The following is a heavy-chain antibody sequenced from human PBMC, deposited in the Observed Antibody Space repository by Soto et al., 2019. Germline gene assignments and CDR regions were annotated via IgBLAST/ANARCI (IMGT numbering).Heavy chain of an antibody. D-gene: IGHD3-22*01. CDR2: IIPIFGTA. Sequence: SVKVSCKASGGTFSSYAISWVRQAPGQGLEWMGGIIPIFGTANYAQKFQGRVTITADESTSTAYMELSSLRSEDTAVYYCARSEYDSSGYYRNNWFDPWGQGTLVTVSS. CDR1: GGTFSSYA. J-gene: IGHJ5*02. CDR3: ARSEYDSSGYYRNNWFDP. V-gene: IGHV1-69*13.